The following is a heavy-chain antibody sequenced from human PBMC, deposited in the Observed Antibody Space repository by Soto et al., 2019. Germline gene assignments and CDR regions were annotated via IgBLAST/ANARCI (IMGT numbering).Heavy chain of an antibody. D-gene: IGHD5-12*01. CDR1: GGSISSGDYY. J-gene: IGHJ6*02. Sequence: SETLSLTCTVSGGSISSGDYYWSWIRQHPGKGLEWIGYIYYSGSTYYNPSLKSRVTISVDTSKNQFSLKLSSVTAADTAVYYCARDKWLRFRGIYYGMDVWGQGTTVTVSS. CDR2: IYYSGST. CDR3: ARDKWLRFRGIYYGMDV. V-gene: IGHV4-31*03.